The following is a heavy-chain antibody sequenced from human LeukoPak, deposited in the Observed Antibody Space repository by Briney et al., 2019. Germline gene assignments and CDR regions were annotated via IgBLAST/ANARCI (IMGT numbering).Heavy chain of an antibody. CDR1: GGTFSSYA. CDR2: IIPIFVTA. CDR3: ARSVYYYDSSGYYLHDDY. Sequence: SVKVSCKASGGTFSSYAISWVRQAPGQGLEWMGGIIPIFVTANYAQKFQGRVTITTDESTSTAYMELSSLRSEDTAVYYCARSVYYYDSSGYYLHDDYWGQGTLVTVSS. D-gene: IGHD3-22*01. J-gene: IGHJ4*02. V-gene: IGHV1-69*05.